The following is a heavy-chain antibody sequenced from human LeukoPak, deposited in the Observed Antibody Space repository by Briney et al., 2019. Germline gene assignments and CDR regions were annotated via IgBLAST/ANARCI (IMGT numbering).Heavy chain of an antibody. Sequence: SVKVSCKASGGTFSSYAISWVRQAPGQGLEWMGGIIPIFGTANYAQKFQGRVTITTDESTSTASMELSSLRSEDTAVYYCARSPYYDFWSGHGHYFDYWGQGTLVTVSS. D-gene: IGHD3-3*01. CDR1: GGTFSSYA. CDR2: IIPIFGTA. CDR3: ARSPYYDFWSGHGHYFDY. V-gene: IGHV1-69*05. J-gene: IGHJ4*02.